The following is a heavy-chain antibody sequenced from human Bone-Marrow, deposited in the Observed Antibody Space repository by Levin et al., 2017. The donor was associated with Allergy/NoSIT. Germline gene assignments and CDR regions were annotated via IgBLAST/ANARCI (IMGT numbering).Heavy chain of an antibody. CDR2: IYWDDDK. CDR3: AHTSVGSLRLDPFDW. V-gene: IGHV2-5*02. CDR1: GFSLSTSREG. Sequence: SGPTLVKPTQTLTLTCTFSGFSLSTSREGVGWIRQPPGKALEWLAVIYWDDDKRYRPSLKSRLTITKDTSKNQVSLTMNNMDPVDTASSFCAHTSVGSLRLDPFDWWGQGTMVTVSS. J-gene: IGHJ3*01. D-gene: IGHD1-26*01.